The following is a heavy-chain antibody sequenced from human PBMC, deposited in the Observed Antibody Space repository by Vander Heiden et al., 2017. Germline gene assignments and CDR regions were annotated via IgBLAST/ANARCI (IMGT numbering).Heavy chain of an antibody. V-gene: IGHV3-30*18. D-gene: IGHD4-17*01. CDR1: GFTFSSYG. Sequence: QVQLVESGGGVVQPGRSLRLSCAASGFTFSSYGMHWVRQAPGKGVEWVAVISYDGSNKYYADSVKGRFTISRDNSKNTLYLQMNSLGAEDTAVYYCAKVGDYGDYHFDYWGQGTLVNVSS. J-gene: IGHJ4*02. CDR3: AKVGDYGDYHFDY. CDR2: ISYDGSNK.